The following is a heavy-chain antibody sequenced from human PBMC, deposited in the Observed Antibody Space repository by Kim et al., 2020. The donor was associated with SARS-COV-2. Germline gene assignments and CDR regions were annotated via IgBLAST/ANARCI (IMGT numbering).Heavy chain of an antibody. CDR2: ISYIGNT. CDR3: ARASGTVTTFYYHGMDV. CDR1: GGSINSFY. J-gene: IGHJ6*02. Sequence: SETLSLTCTVSGGSINSFYWSWTRQPPGKGLECIGYISYIGNTNYNPSLKSRVTISVDTSKNQFSLKLSSVTAADTAVYYCARASGTVTTFYYHGMDVWGQGTTVTVSS. V-gene: IGHV4-59*01. D-gene: IGHD4-4*01.